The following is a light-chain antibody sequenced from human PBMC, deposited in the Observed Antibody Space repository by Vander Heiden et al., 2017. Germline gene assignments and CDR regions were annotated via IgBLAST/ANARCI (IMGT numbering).Light chain of an antibody. CDR2: RND. V-gene: IGLV1-44*01. J-gene: IGLJ2*01. CDR1: EFDIGVKP. Sequence: QSVLPQPPSASETPGLRGTRTCCGGEFDIGVKPGNWYRQVPGTAAKVLIYRNDQRPSGVPDRCSGSKSGTSASLAISGLQSEDEGVYYCATWDETLNGLLFGGGTKLTV. CDR3: ATWDETLNGLL.